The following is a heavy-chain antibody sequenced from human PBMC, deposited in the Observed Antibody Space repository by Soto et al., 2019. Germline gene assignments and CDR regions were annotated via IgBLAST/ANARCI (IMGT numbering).Heavy chain of an antibody. CDR3: AREAPDTAIVAGMDV. CDR1: NGSISRYY. CDR2: IYYTGST. D-gene: IGHD5-18*01. Sequence: PSETRSLTCTVSNGSISRYYWSWIRQPPGKGLEWIGYIYYTGSTNYNPSLKSRVTISVDTSRNQFSLKLSSVTAADTALYYCAREAPDTAIVAGMDVWGQGTTVTVSS. V-gene: IGHV4-59*01. J-gene: IGHJ6*02.